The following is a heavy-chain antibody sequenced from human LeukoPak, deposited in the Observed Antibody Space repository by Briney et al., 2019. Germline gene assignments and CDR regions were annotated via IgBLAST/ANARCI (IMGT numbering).Heavy chain of an antibody. V-gene: IGHV3-30*02. CDR2: IRYDGSNK. CDR1: GFTFSSYG. D-gene: IGHD3-16*01. CDR3: AKDSGRFGEFGGGFDY. J-gene: IGHJ4*02. Sequence: GGSLRLSCAASGFTFSSYGMHWVRQAPGKGLEWVAFIRYDGSNKYYADSVKGRFTISRDNSKNTLYLQMHSLRAEDTAVYYWAKDSGRFGEFGGGFDYWGQGTLVTVSS.